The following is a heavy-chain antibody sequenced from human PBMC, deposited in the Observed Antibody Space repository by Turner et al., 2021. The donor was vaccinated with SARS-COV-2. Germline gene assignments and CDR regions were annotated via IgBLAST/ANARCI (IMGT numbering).Heavy chain of an antibody. J-gene: IGHJ4*02. V-gene: IGHV3-23*01. CDR1: GFTFSNSA. CDR2: ISSSGGTT. CDR3: ANVGSYFFDY. Sequence: EVQLLESGGGLVPPGGSLRLSCAASGFTFSNSAMSWVRQAPGKGLEWVSTISSSGGTTYYADSVKGRFTISRDNSKNTLYLQMNSLRAGDTALNYCANVGSYFFDYWGPGTLVTVSS. D-gene: IGHD3-10*01.